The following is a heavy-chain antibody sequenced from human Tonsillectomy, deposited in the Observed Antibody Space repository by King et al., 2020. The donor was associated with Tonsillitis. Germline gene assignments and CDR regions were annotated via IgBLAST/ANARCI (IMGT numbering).Heavy chain of an antibody. V-gene: IGHV3-30*18. J-gene: IGHJ4*02. CDR2: ISNDGSNK. CDR1: GFTFSSYD. Sequence: VQLVESGGGVVQPGRSLRLSGAASGFTFSSYDMHWVRQAPGKGLEWVAVISNDGSNKYYVDSVKGRFTISRDNSKNTLYLQMNSLRAEDTAVYYCAKDGLGEYYFDYWGQGTLVTVSS. CDR3: AKDGLGEYYFDY. D-gene: IGHD3-16*01.